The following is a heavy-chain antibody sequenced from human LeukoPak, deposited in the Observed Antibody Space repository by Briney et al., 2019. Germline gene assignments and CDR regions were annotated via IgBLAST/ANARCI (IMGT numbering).Heavy chain of an antibody. CDR1: GFTFSSYA. V-gene: IGHV3-23*01. CDR2: ISGSGGST. D-gene: IGHD2-15*01. Sequence: GGSLRLSCAASGFTFSSYAMSWVRQAPGKGLEWVSAISGSGGSTYYADSVKGRFTISRDNSKNTLYLQMNSLRAEDTAVYYCAKERYCTASSCYPAEYFQHWGQGTLVTVSS. J-gene: IGHJ1*01. CDR3: AKERYCTASSCYPAEYFQH.